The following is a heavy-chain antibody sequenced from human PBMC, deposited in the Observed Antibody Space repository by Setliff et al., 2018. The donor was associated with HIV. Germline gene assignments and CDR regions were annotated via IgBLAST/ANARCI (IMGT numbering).Heavy chain of an antibody. J-gene: IGHJ6*03. D-gene: IGHD2-15*01. CDR3: AKDVGRGSGYYYYTDV. V-gene: IGHV3-30*18. Sequence: GGSLRLSCAASGFHFSDHAMHWVRQAPGKGLEWVAVISNGGDKEYYGDSVKGRFTISRDNLKNTLFLQMSSLRVEDTAIYYCAKDVGRGSGYYYYTDVWGRGTTVTVSS. CDR1: GFHFSDHA. CDR2: ISNGGDKE.